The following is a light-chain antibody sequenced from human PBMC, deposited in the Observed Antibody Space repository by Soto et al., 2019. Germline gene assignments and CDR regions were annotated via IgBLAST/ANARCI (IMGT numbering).Light chain of an antibody. J-gene: IGKJ1*01. V-gene: IGKV3-20*01. Sequence: EIVLTQSPGTLSLSPGKRATLSCRASQSISSSYLAWYQQRPGQAPRLLIYGVSSRATGIPDRFSGSGSGTEFTLTISRLEPEDFAVYYCQQYGSSSWTFGQGTKVDI. CDR2: GVS. CDR1: QSISSSY. CDR3: QQYGSSSWT.